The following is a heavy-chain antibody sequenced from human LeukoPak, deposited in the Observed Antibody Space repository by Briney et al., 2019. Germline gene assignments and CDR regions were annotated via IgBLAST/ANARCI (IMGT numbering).Heavy chain of an antibody. V-gene: IGHV3-23*01. D-gene: IGHD3-10*01. J-gene: IGHJ4*02. CDR1: GFTLSSYA. Sequence: GGSLRLSCAASGFTLSSYAMSWVRQGPGKGLEWVSAISVSGNTYHADSVKGRFTISRDNSKNSVYLQLNSLRPEDTAMYYCASMVRGIGYWGQGTLVTVSS. CDR3: ASMVRGIGY. CDR2: ISVSGNT.